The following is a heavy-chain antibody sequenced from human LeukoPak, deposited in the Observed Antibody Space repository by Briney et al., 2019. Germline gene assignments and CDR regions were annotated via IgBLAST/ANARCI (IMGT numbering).Heavy chain of an antibody. V-gene: IGHV3-49*03. CDR1: GFIFGDSA. D-gene: IGHD2-15*01. CDR2: IRSKAYGATT. Sequence: PGGSLRLSCTTSGFIFGDSALNWFRQAPGKGLEWLGFIRSKAYGATTEYAASVKGRFTISRDDSKGIAFPQMNSLKTEDTAVYFCTRGAPIADWGQGTLVTVSS. CDR3: TRGAPIAD. J-gene: IGHJ4*02.